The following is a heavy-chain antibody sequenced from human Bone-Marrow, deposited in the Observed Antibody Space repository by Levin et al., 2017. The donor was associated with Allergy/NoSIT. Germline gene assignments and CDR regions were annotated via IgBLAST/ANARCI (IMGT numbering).Heavy chain of an antibody. D-gene: IGHD2-2*02. Sequence: LSLTCAASGFPFSSYGMTWVRQAPGKGLEWVSAITGSGDSTYYADSVKGRFTISRDNSRKTLYLQMNSLRVEDTAVYYCAKNTLFDYWGQGTLVTVSS. CDR3: AKNTLFDY. CDR2: ITGSGDST. J-gene: IGHJ4*02. CDR1: GFPFSSYG. V-gene: IGHV3-23*01.